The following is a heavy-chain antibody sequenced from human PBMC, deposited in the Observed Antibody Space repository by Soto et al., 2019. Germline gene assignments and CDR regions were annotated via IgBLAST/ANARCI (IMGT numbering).Heavy chain of an antibody. CDR2: IYSGDTT. Sequence: EVQLVESGGGVIQPGGSLRLSCAASGFTVSSNYMSWVRQAPGKGLEWVSVIYSGDTTYYADSVKGRFTISRDHSKNTPYLQMNSLRAEDTAVYYCARVLRTLYGMDVWGQGTTVTVSS. J-gene: IGHJ6*02. V-gene: IGHV3-53*01. CDR1: GFTVSSNY. CDR3: ARVLRTLYGMDV.